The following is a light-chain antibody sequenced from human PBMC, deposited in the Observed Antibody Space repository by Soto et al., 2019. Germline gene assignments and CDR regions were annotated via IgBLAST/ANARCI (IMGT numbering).Light chain of an antibody. CDR3: QQYGSSPPWT. CDR2: GAS. V-gene: IGKV3-20*01. J-gene: IGKJ1*01. CDR1: QNVSSSY. Sequence: EIVLTQSPGTLSLSPGERATLSCRASQNVSSSYLAWYQQKPGQAPRLLIYGASSRATGIPDRFSGSGSGTDFTLTISRLEPEDFAVYYCQQYGSSPPWTFGQGTKV.